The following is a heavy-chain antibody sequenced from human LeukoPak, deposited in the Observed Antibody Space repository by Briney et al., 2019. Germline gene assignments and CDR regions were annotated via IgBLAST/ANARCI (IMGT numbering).Heavy chain of an antibody. CDR3: ARGDYTFDY. CDR2: IYYSGST. CDR1: GGSISSYY. D-gene: IGHD4-11*01. Sequence: PSETLCLTCTVSGGSISSYYWSWIRQPPGKGLEWIGYIYYSGSTNYNPSLKSRVTISVDTSKNQFSLKLSSVTAADTAVYYCARGDYTFDYWGQGTLVTVSS. J-gene: IGHJ4*02. V-gene: IGHV4-59*01.